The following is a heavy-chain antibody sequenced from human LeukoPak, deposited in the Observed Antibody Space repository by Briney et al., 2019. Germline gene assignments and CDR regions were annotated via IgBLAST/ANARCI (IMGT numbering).Heavy chain of an antibody. J-gene: IGHJ4*02. CDR3: ARGREVPAAPFFDY. Sequence: PSQTLSLTCTVSGGSISSGDYYWSWIRQPPGKGLEWIGYIYYSGSTYYNPSLKSRVTISVDTSKNQFSLKLSSVTAADTAVYYCARGREVPAAPFFDYWGQGTLVTVSS. CDR1: GGSISSGDYY. D-gene: IGHD2-2*01. V-gene: IGHV4-30-4*01. CDR2: IYYSGST.